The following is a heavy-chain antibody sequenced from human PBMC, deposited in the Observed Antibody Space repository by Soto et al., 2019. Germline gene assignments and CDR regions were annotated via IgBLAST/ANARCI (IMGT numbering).Heavy chain of an antibody. J-gene: IGHJ6*02. D-gene: IGHD6-6*01. CDR3: ARGNERLVGIAAHRYYYGMDV. V-gene: IGHV1-69*01. CDR2: IIPIFGTA. CDR1: GGTFSSYA. Sequence: QVQLVQSGAEVKKPGSSVKVSCKASGGTFSSYAISWVRQAPGQGLEWMGGIIPIFGTANYAQKFQGRVTITADESTSTAYMELSSLRSEDTAVYYCARGNERLVGIAAHRYYYGMDVWGQGTTVTVSS.